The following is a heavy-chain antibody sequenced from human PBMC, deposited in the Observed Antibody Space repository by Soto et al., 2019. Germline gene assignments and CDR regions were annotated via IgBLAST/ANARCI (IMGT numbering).Heavy chain of an antibody. Sequence: PSETLSLTCTVSGGSISSYYWSWIRQPPGKGLEWIGYIYHSGSSNYNPSLKSRVTISVDTSKNQFSLKLSSVTAADTAVYYCARGPRYDRWFDYWGQGTLVTVSS. J-gene: IGHJ4*02. CDR1: GGSISSYY. V-gene: IGHV4-59*01. CDR3: ARGPRYDRWFDY. D-gene: IGHD3-22*01. CDR2: IYHSGSS.